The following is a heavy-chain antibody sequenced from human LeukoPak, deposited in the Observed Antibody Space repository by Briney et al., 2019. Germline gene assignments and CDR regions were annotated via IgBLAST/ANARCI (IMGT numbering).Heavy chain of an antibody. CDR3: ARQGYCSGGSCSYYYYGMDV. D-gene: IGHD2-15*01. CDR2: IYYSGST. V-gene: IGHV4-59*08. J-gene: IGHJ6*02. CDR1: GGSISSYY. Sequence: SETLSLTCTVSGGSISSYYWSWIRQPPGKGLEWIGNIYYSGSTNYNPSLKSRVTISVDTSKNQFSLKLSSVTAADTAVYYCARQGYCSGGSCSYYYYGMDVWGQGTTVTVSS.